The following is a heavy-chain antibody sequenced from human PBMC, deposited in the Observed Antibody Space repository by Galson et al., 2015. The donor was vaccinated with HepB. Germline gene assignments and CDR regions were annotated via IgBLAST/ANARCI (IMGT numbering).Heavy chain of an antibody. V-gene: IGHV3-11*01. D-gene: IGHD6-25*01. Sequence: SLRLSCAASGFTFSDYYMRWIRQAPGKGLEWVSYISSSGTTTIYYADSVKGRFTISRDNAKNSLYLQMNSLRAEDTAVYYCARAALGWFDPWGQGTLVTVSS. J-gene: IGHJ5*02. CDR3: ARAALGWFDP. CDR1: GFTFSDYY. CDR2: ISSSGTTTI.